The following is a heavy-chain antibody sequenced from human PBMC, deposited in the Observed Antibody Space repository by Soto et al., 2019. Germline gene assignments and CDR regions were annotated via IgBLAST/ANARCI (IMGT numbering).Heavy chain of an antibody. V-gene: IGHV3-30*04. D-gene: IGHD1-1*01. Sequence: QVQLMESGGGAVQPGRSLRLSCAASGFTFSSYAMHWVRQAPGKGLEWVAVIAYDGRNKYYADSVKGRFTISRDNSKNTLYLQMNSLRIEDTAVYYCARELERVFDYWGQGTLVTVSS. CDR2: IAYDGRNK. CDR3: ARELERVFDY. CDR1: GFTFSSYA. J-gene: IGHJ4*02.